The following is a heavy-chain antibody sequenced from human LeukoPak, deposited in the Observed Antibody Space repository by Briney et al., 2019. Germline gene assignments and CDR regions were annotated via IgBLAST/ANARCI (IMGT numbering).Heavy chain of an antibody. D-gene: IGHD3-10*01. J-gene: IGHJ4*02. Sequence: ASVKVSCKASGGTFSSYAISWVRQAPGQGREWMGGIIPIFGTANYAQKFQGRVTITTDESTSTAYMELSSLRSEDTAVYYCARDSRYYGSGSPEVVDYWGQGTLVTVSS. CDR1: GGTFSSYA. CDR3: ARDSRYYGSGSPEVVDY. CDR2: IIPIFGTA. V-gene: IGHV1-69*05.